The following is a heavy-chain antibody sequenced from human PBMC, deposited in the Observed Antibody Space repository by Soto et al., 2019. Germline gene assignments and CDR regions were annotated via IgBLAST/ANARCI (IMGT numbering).Heavy chain of an antibody. D-gene: IGHD3-3*01. V-gene: IGHV3-53*01. J-gene: IGHJ6*02. Sequence: GGSLRLSCAASGFTVSSNYMSWVRQAPGKWLEWVSVIYSGGSTYYADSVKGRFTISRDNSKNTLYLQMNSLRAEDTAVYYCARLREAKYYYYYGMDVWGQGTTVTVSS. CDR1: GFTVSSNY. CDR2: IYSGGST. CDR3: ARLREAKYYYYYGMDV.